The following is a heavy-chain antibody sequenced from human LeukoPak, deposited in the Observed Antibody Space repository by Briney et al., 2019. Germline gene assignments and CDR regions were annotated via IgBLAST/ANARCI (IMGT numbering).Heavy chain of an antibody. CDR2: IYPGDSDT. J-gene: IGHJ6*03. CDR1: GYSFTSYW. CDR3: ARSAGSVLRFLERTYYYYMDV. V-gene: IGHV5-51*01. D-gene: IGHD3-3*01. Sequence: LGESLKISCKGSGYSFTSYWIGWVRQMPGKGLEWMGIIYPGDSDTRYSPSFQGQVTISADKSISTAYLQWSSLKASDTAMYYCARSAGSVLRFLERTYYYYMDVWGKGTTVTVSS.